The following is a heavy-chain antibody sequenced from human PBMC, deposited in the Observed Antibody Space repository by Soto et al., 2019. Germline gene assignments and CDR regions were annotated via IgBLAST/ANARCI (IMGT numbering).Heavy chain of an antibody. J-gene: IGHJ6*02. Sequence: PGGSLRLSCTASGFTFSSYEMNWVRQAPGKGLEWVSYISSSGSTMYYADSVKGLFTISRDNAKNSLFLHMDSLRAEDTAVYYCARTGGSGVSYYYFAMDVWGQGTTVTVSS. CDR1: GFTFSSYE. CDR2: ISSSGSTM. V-gene: IGHV3-48*03. CDR3: ARTGGSGVSYYYFAMDV. D-gene: IGHD3-10*01.